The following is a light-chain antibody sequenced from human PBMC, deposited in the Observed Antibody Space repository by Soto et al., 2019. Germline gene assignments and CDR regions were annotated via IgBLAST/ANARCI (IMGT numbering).Light chain of an antibody. Sequence: EIVMTQSPATLSVSPGERVTLSCRASQSVKTNLAWYQQRPGQAPRLLVYGASTRAPGIPARFYGSGFGTDFTLTISSLQSEDFAVDYCQQYVNLLVTFGGGTKVE. J-gene: IGKJ4*01. V-gene: IGKV3-15*01. CDR1: QSVKTN. CDR2: GAS. CDR3: QQYVNLLVT.